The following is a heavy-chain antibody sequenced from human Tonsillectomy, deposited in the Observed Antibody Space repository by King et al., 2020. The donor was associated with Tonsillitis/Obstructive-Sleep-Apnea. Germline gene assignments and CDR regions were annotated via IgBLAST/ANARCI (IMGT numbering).Heavy chain of an antibody. CDR2: INPNSVGT. J-gene: IGHJ4*02. Sequence: QLVQSGAEVKKPGASVKVSCKASGYTFTGYYMHWVRQAPGQWLEWSGRINPNSVGTNYAQKFQGRVTMTRDTSISTANMELGRLRSDDTAVYYCARAYGGSPRVDYWGQGTLVTVSS. CDR1: GYTFTGYY. D-gene: IGHD2-15*01. V-gene: IGHV1-2*06. CDR3: ARAYGGSPRVDY.